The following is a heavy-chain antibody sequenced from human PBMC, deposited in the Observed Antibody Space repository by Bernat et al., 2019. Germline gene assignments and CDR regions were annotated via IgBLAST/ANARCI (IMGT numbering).Heavy chain of an antibody. J-gene: IGHJ3*02. CDR3: ATVMLLAYCGGDCYRCGAFDI. Sequence: QVQLVQSGAEVKKPGASVKVSCKVSGYTLTELSMHWVRQAPGKGLEWMGGFDPEDGETIYAQKFQGRVTMTEDTSTDTAYMELGSLGSEDTAVYYCATVMLLAYCGGDCYRCGAFDIWGQGTMVTVSS. D-gene: IGHD2-21*02. CDR1: GYTLTELS. V-gene: IGHV1-24*01. CDR2: FDPEDGET.